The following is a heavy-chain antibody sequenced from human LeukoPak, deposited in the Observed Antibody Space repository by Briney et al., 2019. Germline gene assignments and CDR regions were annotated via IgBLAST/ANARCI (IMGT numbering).Heavy chain of an antibody. D-gene: IGHD2-2*01. CDR3: ARCVGYCSSTSCYGSNWFDP. J-gene: IGHJ5*02. V-gene: IGHV1-8*03. CDR1: GYTFTSYD. CDR2: MNPNSGNT. Sequence: ASVKVSCKASGYTFTSYDINWVRQATGQGLEWMGWMNPNSGNTGYAQKFQGRVTITRNTSISTAYMELSSLRSEDTAVYYCARCVGYCSSTSCYGSNWFDPWGQGTLVTVAS.